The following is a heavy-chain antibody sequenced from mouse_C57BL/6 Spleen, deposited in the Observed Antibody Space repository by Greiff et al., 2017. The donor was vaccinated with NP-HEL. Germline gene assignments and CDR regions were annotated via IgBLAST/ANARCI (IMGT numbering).Heavy chain of an antibody. CDR2: IRNKANGYTT. V-gene: IGHV7-3*01. CDR1: GFTFTDYY. D-gene: IGHD4-1*02. J-gene: IGHJ2*01. Sequence: EVQRVESGGGLVQPGGSLSLSCAASGFTFTDYYMSWVRQPPGKALEWLGFIRNKANGYTTEYSASVKGRFTISRDNSQSILYLQMNALRAEDSATYYCARSNWDVGGYYFDYWGQGTTLTVSS. CDR3: ARSNWDVGGYYFDY.